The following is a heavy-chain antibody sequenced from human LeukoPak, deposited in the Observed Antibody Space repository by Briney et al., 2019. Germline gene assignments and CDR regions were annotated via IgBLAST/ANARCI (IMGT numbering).Heavy chain of an antibody. CDR3: TRGPQGSSTWYPI. D-gene: IGHD6-13*01. Sequence: TSETLSLTCTVSGGSISSNNYYWGWIRQPPGKGLEWLGSMSYTWNTYNNPSLKSRVTISVDTSKIQFSLRLSSVTAADTAVYFCTRGPQGSSTWYPIWGQGTMVTVSS. CDR1: GGSISSNNYY. J-gene: IGHJ3*02. V-gene: IGHV4-39*01. CDR2: MSYTWNT.